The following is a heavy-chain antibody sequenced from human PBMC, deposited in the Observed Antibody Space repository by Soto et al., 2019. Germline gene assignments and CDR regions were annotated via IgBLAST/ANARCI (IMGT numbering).Heavy chain of an antibody. CDR1: GYTFSDYY. CDR3: AREPATAKPEGVDF. CDR2: INPNSGGT. J-gene: IGHJ4*02. D-gene: IGHD1-1*01. V-gene: IGHV1-2*02. Sequence: ASVKGSCKASGYTFSDYYIHSVRQAPGQGLEWMGWINPNSGGTKYAPKFQGGVTMTRDTSITTAYMELSRLRSGDTAVYYCAREPATAKPEGVDFWGQGTLVTVSS.